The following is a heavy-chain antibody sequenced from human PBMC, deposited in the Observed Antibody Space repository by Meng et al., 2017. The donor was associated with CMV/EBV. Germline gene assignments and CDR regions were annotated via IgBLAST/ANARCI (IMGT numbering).Heavy chain of an antibody. J-gene: IGHJ6*02. Sequence: AESLRLSCAASGFTFSSYEMNWVRQAPGKGLEWVSYISSSGSTIYYADSVKGRFTISRDNAKNSLYLQMNSLRAEDTAVYYCARVLGSSSLYYYYGMDVWGQGTTVTVSS. CDR2: ISSSGSTI. D-gene: IGHD6-6*01. CDR1: GFTFSSYE. V-gene: IGHV3-48*03. CDR3: ARVLGSSSLYYYYGMDV.